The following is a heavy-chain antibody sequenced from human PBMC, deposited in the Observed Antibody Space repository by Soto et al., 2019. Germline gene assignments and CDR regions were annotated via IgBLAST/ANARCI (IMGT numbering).Heavy chain of an antibody. J-gene: IGHJ5*02. Sequence: GESLKISCKGSGYSFTSYWIGWVRQMPGKGLEWMGIIYPGDSDTRYSPSFQGQVTISAGKSISTAYLQWSSLKASDTAMYYCARIFALEWLLHNWFDPWGQGTLVTVSS. CDR3: ARIFALEWLLHNWFDP. D-gene: IGHD3-3*01. CDR1: GYSFTSYW. CDR2: IYPGDSDT. V-gene: IGHV5-51*01.